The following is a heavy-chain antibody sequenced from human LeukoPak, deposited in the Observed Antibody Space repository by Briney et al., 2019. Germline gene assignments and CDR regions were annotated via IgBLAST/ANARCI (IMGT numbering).Heavy chain of an antibody. D-gene: IGHD6-19*01. CDR2: IQSETDGGTT. V-gene: IGHV3-15*01. CDR3: TTSPQWLEN. J-gene: IGHJ4*02. Sequence: GGSLRLSCAASGFSFSHAWMTWVRQAPGKGLEWIGRIQSETDGGTTDYAAPVKGRFTISRDDSKNMLYLQMNSLKNEDTAVYYCTTSPQWLENWGQGTLVTVSS. CDR1: GFSFSHAW.